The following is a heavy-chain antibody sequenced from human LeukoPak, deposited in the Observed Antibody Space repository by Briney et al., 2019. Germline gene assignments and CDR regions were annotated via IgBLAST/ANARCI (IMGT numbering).Heavy chain of an antibody. J-gene: IGHJ4*02. V-gene: IGHV3-21*01. D-gene: IGHD4-23*01. Sequence: PGGSLRLSCAASGLSFSTYSMNWVRQAPGKGLEWVSSISSSIYRYYADSVKGRFTISRDNAKKSLYLQMNSLRAEDTAVYYCARGARKGDDYGGFFDYWGQGTLVTVSS. CDR2: ISSSIYR. CDR1: GLSFSTYS. CDR3: ARGARKGDDYGGFFDY.